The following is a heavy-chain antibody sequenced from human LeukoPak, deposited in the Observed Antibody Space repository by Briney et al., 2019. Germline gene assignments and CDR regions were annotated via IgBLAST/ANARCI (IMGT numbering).Heavy chain of an antibody. CDR3: ARFMVRGLIVDY. CDR2: IYYSGST. D-gene: IGHD3-10*01. V-gene: IGHV4-39*01. CDR1: GASISSNDYY. J-gene: IGHJ4*02. Sequence: PSETLSLTCTVSGASISSNDYYWGWIRQPPGRGLEWIGNIYYSGSTFYNPSLKSRVTISVDTSKNQFSLKLSSVTAADTAVYYCARFMVRGLIVDYWGQGTLVTVSS.